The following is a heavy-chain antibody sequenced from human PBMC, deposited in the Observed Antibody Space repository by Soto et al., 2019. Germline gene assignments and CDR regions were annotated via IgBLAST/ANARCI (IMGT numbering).Heavy chain of an antibody. Sequence: QVQLVQSGAEVKKPGASVKVSCKASGYTFTSYGISWVRQAPGQGLEWMGWISAYNGNTNYAQKLQGRVTMTTDTSPSPAYMDLRCLRSDDTAVYYCARDPDYDFCSGSGCCPFYICGQGTMVTVSS. J-gene: IGHJ3*02. CDR3: ARDPDYDFCSGSGCCPFYI. CDR2: ISAYNGNT. V-gene: IGHV1-18*01. D-gene: IGHD3-3*01. CDR1: GYTFTSYG.